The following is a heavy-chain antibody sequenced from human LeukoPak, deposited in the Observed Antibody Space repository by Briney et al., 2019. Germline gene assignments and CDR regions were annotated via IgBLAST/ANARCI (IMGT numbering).Heavy chain of an antibody. Sequence: GGSLRLSCAASGFTFSHYGFHWVRQAPGKGPEWVAVIWSDGSNKYYGDSVKGRFIIYRDDSQNTVYLQMNSLRAEDTAVYYCAKDAQRGFDYSNSLEYWGQGSLVTVSS. V-gene: IGHV3-33*06. CDR1: GFTFSHYG. D-gene: IGHD4-11*01. CDR2: IWSDGSNK. J-gene: IGHJ4*02. CDR3: AKDAQRGFDYSNSLEY.